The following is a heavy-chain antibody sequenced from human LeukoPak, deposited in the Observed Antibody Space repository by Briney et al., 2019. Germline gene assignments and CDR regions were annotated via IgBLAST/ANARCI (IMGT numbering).Heavy chain of an antibody. V-gene: IGHV3-21*01. CDR3: ARDRPTGASRVFVVE. CDR2: MSSGSSYI. CDR1: GFTFSTYA. Sequence: GESLRLSCTASGFTFSTYAMTWVRQAPGKGLEWISSMSSGSSYIYYADSVRGRFTISRDNAKNSLHLEMNNLRAEDTAMYYCARDRPTGASRVFVVEWGQGTLVTVSS. J-gene: IGHJ4*02. D-gene: IGHD3-3*01.